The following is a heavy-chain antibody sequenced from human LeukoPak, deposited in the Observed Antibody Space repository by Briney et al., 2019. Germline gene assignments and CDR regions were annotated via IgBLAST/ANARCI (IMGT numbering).Heavy chain of an antibody. CDR2: IYYSGST. D-gene: IGHD2-2*01. V-gene: IGHV4-39*01. CDR1: GGSISSSSYY. Sequence: PSQTLSLTCTVSGGSISSSSYYWGWIRQPPGKGLEWIVSIYYSGSTYYNPSLKSRVTISVDTSKNQFSLKLSSVTAADTAVYYCARTPLYCSSTSCYHFDYWGQGTLVTVSS. CDR3: ARTPLYCSSTSCYHFDY. J-gene: IGHJ4*02.